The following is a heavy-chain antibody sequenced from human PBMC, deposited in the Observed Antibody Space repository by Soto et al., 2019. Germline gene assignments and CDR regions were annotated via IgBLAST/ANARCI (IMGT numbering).Heavy chain of an antibody. V-gene: IGHV4-39*01. D-gene: IGHD3-10*01. J-gene: IGHJ4*02. CDR2: IYYSGST. Sequence: SETLSLTCTVSGGSISSSSYYWGWIRQPPGKGLEWIGSIYYSGSTYYNPSLKSRVTISVDTSKNQFSLKLSSVTAADTAVYYCARLYITMVRGASPGLDYWGQGTLVTVSS. CDR3: ARLYITMVRGASPGLDY. CDR1: GGSISSSSYY.